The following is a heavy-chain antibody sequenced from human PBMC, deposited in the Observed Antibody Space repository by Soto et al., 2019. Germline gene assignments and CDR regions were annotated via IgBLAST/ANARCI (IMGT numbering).Heavy chain of an antibody. Sequence: GGSLRLSCAASGFTFSSYAMSWVRQAPGKGLEWVSAISGSGGSTYYADSVKGRFTISRDNSKNTLYLQMNSLRAEDTAVYYCAKVVVVAATLKGYYGMDVWGQGTTVTVSS. V-gene: IGHV3-23*01. CDR1: GFTFSSYA. D-gene: IGHD2-15*01. CDR3: AKVVVVAATLKGYYGMDV. J-gene: IGHJ6*02. CDR2: ISGSGGST.